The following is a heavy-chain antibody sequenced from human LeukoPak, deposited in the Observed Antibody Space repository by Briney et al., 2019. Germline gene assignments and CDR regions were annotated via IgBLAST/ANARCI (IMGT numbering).Heavy chain of an antibody. D-gene: IGHD3-10*01. Sequence: MTGGSLRLSCAASGFTFSSYSMNWVRQAPGKGLEWVSSISSSSSYIYYAGSVKGRFTISRDNAKNSLYLQMNSLRAEDTAVYYCARDRRGGLFDYWGQGTLVTVSS. CDR2: ISSSSSYI. CDR1: GFTFSSYS. CDR3: ARDRRGGLFDY. V-gene: IGHV3-21*01. J-gene: IGHJ4*02.